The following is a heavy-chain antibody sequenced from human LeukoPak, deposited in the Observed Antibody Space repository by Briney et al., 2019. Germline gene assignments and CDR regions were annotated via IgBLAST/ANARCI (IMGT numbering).Heavy chain of an antibody. CDR2: ISSSSSYK. CDR3: AREKAGPRGGFDY. Sequence: GGSLRLSCAASGFIFSSYSMNWVRQAPGKGLAWVSSISSSSSYKNYADSVRGRFTISRDNAKNSLYLQMNSLRAEDTAVYYCAREKAGPRGGFDYWGQGTLVTVSS. V-gene: IGHV3-21*01. CDR1: GFIFSSYS. D-gene: IGHD6-19*01. J-gene: IGHJ4*02.